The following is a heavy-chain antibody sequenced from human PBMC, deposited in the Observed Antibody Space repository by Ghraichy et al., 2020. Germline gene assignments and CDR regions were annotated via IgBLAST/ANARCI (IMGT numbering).Heavy chain of an antibody. CDR1: GFTFDDYA. CDR2: ISWNSGSI. Sequence: SLNISCAASGFTFDDYAMHWVRQAPGKGLEWVSGISWNSGSIGYADSVKGRFTISRDNAKNSLYLQMNSLRAEDTALYYCAKDMGTMVRGCLDVWGQGTTVTVSS. V-gene: IGHV3-9*01. D-gene: IGHD3-10*01. J-gene: IGHJ6*02. CDR3: AKDMGTMVRGCLDV.